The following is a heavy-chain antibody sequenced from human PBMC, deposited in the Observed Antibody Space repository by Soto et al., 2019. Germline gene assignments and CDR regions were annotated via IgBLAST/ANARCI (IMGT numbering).Heavy chain of an antibody. D-gene: IGHD1-7*01. V-gene: IGHV3-23*01. CDR1: GFTFSTSS. J-gene: IGHJ3*01. CDR2: ITGSGGTT. Sequence: GGSLRLSCAASGFTFSTSSMSWVRQAPGKGLEWVAHITGSGGTTYYADSVKGRFTISRDTSRNTLDIQMNSLRAEATALSYFAKGLQAYGNSVAHHLRVQGTILPVS. CDR3: AKGLQAYGNSVAHHL.